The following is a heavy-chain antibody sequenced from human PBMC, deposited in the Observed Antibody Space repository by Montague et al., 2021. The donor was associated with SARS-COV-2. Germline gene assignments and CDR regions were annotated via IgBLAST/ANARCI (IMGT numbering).Heavy chain of an antibody. CDR3: IRGLASVDS. CDR2: VYASGIT. Sequence: TLSLTCTVSGGSISSGSYYWSWIRQPAGKGLEWIGRVYASGITNYNPSLKSRVTISLDTSKNQFSMRLSSVTAADTAIYYCIRGLASVDSWGQGTLVTVSS. J-gene: IGHJ5*01. V-gene: IGHV4-61*02. CDR1: GGSISSGSYY.